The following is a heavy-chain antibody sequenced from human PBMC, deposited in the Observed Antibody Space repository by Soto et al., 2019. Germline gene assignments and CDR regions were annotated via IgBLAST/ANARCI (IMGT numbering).Heavy chain of an antibody. CDR2: IDPSDSQT. CDR1: GYRVASYL. Sequence: ESLKISGTVCGYRVASYLFTWVRQKPGKGLEWMGRIDPSDSQTYYSPSFRGHVTISVTKSITTVFLQWSSLRASDTAMYYCARQIYDSDTGPNFQYYFDSWGQGPPVTVSS. V-gene: IGHV5-10-1*01. D-gene: IGHD3-22*01. CDR3: ARQIYDSDTGPNFQYYFDS. J-gene: IGHJ4*02.